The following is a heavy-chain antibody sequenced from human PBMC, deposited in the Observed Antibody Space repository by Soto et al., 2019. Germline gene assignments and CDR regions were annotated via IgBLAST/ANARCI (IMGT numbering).Heavy chain of an antibody. Sequence: PSDTLSFTCSVSGGSISNYYWSWIGQPAGKGLEWIGRIYSSGSANYNPSLKSRGTMSVDTSKNKVSLKVNSVTAADTAVYFCARGGTRSTDLLTYWGQGTQVTVSS. CDR1: GGSISNYY. J-gene: IGHJ4*02. D-gene: IGHD1-26*01. CDR2: IYSSGSA. CDR3: ARGGTRSTDLLTY. V-gene: IGHV4-4*07.